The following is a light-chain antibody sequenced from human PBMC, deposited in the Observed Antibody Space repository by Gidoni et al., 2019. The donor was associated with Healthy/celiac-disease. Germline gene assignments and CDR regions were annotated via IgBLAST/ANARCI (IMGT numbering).Light chain of an antibody. CDR3: QQYGSSPLLT. V-gene: IGKV3-20*01. CDR2: GAS. Sequence: EIVLTQSPGTLSWSPGERATLSCRASQSVSSSYLARYQQKPGQAPRLLIYGASSRATGIPDRFSGSGSGTDFTLTISRLEPEDFAVYYCQQYGSSPLLTFCGGTRVEIK. J-gene: IGKJ4*01. CDR1: QSVSSSY.